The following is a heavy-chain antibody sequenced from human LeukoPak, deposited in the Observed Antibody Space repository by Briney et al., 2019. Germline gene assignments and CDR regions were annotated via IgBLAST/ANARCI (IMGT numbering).Heavy chain of an antibody. J-gene: IGHJ4*02. CDR2: ISSTSGSI. Sequence: PGGSLRLSCAASGFTFSTYSMNWVRQAPGKGLEWVSYISSTSGSILYADSVKGRFTISRDNAKNSLFLQMNSLRAEDTAVYYCASSIGLYCGGDCYNGYYYWGQGTLVTVSS. CDR3: ASSIGLYCGGDCYNGYYY. CDR1: GFTFSTYS. D-gene: IGHD2-21*02. V-gene: IGHV3-48*04.